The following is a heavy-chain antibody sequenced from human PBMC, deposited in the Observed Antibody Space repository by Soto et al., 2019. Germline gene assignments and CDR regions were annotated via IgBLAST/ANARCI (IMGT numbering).Heavy chain of an antibody. CDR1: GGTFSSYA. V-gene: IGHV1-69*06. D-gene: IGHD3-3*01. CDR2: IIPIFGTA. J-gene: IGHJ6*02. Sequence: SVKVSCKASGGTFSSYAISWVRQAPGQGLEWMGGIIPIFGTANYAQKFQGRVTITADKSTSTAYMELSSLRSEDTAVYYCARWDTYYDFWSGYSDYYYYGMDVWGQGTTVTVS. CDR3: ARWDTYYDFWSGYSDYYYYGMDV.